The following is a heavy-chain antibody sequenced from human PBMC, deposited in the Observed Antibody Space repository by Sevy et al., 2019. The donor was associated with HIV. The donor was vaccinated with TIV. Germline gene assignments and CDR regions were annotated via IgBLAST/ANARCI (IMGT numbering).Heavy chain of an antibody. Sequence: GGSLRLSCAASGFTFSSYWMSWVRQAPGKGLEWVANIKQDGSEKYYVDSVKGRFTISRDNAKNSLYLQMNSLRAEDMAVYYCARKRITMVRGVIGDAFDIWGQGTMVTVSS. CDR1: GFTFSSYW. V-gene: IGHV3-7*03. CDR2: IKQDGSEK. D-gene: IGHD3-10*01. J-gene: IGHJ3*02. CDR3: ARKRITMVRGVIGDAFDI.